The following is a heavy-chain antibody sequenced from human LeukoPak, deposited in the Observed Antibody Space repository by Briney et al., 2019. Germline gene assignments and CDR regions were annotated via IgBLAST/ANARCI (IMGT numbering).Heavy chain of an antibody. CDR2: IYHSGST. CDR1: GYSISSGYY. CDR3: ARARYCSGGSCYSRRLFAFDF. V-gene: IGHV4-38-2*01. Sequence: KSSETMSLTCAVSGYSISSGYYWGWIRQPPGKGLEWIGSIYHSGSTNYNPSLKSRVTISVDTSKNQISLKLSSVTAADTAVYYCARARYCSGGSCYSRRLFAFDFWGQGTMVTVSS. D-gene: IGHD2-15*01. J-gene: IGHJ3*01.